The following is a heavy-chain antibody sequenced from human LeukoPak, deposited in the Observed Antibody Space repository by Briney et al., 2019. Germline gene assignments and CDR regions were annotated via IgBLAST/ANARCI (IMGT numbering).Heavy chain of an antibody. CDR2: IYYSGST. V-gene: IGHV4-59*01. D-gene: IGHD3-3*01. CDR1: GGSISSYY. J-gene: IGHJ6*02. CDR3: ARGLDGVGVISYYYYGMDV. Sequence: SETLSLTCTVSGGSISSYYWSWIRQPPGKGLEWIGYIYYSGSTNYNPSLKSRVTISVDTSKNQFSLKLSSVTAADTAVYYCARGLDGVGVISYYYYGMDVWGQGTTVTVSS.